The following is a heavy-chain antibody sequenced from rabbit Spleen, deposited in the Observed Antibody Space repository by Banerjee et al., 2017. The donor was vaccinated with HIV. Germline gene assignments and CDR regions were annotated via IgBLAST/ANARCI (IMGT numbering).Heavy chain of an antibody. CDR1: GFDFSVYG. CDR2: IDPIFGRT. V-gene: IGHV1S47*01. CDR3: ARDLDNVIGWNFGW. J-gene: IGHJ4*01. Sequence: QEQLVESGGGLVQPGGSLKLSCKASGFDFSVYGLSWVRQAPGKGLEWIGYIDPIFGRTYYASWVNGRFPISSHNAQNTLYLQMTSLTAADTATYFCARDLDNVIGWNFGWWGPGTLVTGS. D-gene: IGHD4-1*01.